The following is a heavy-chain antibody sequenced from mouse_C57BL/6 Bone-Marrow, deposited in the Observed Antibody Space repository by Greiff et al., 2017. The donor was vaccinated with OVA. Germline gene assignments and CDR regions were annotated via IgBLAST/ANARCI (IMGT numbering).Heavy chain of an antibody. Sequence: VQLQQPGAELVKPGASVKLSCKASGYTFTSYWMHWVKQRPGQGLEWIGMIHPNSGSTNYNEKFKSKATLTVDKSSSTAYMQRSSLTSEDSAVYYCARRGKGAWFAYWGQGTLVTVSA. J-gene: IGHJ3*01. CDR1: GYTFTSYW. V-gene: IGHV1-64*01. CDR3: ARRGKGAWFAY. CDR2: IHPNSGST. D-gene: IGHD1-3*01.